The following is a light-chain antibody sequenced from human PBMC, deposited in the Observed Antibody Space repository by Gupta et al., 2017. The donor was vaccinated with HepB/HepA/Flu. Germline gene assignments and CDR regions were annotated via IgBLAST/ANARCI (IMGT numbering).Light chain of an antibody. CDR2: DKN. CDR1: SASFRTTY. Sequence: QPPPVSSAPGQKVTISSSGSSASFRTTYVSWYQQLPGTAPKLLVYDKNKRPSGIPDRFSGSKYGTSATLDITGRQTGDEADYYCGTEDSSLALYVFGPGTKVTVL. J-gene: IGLJ1*01. V-gene: IGLV1-51*01. CDR3: GTEDSSLALYV.